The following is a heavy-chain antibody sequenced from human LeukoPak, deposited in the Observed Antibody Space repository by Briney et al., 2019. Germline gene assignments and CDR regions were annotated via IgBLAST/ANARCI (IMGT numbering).Heavy chain of an antibody. CDR2: IFPGDSDT. Sequence: GESLKISCKGSGYSFTTYWIAWVRHMPGKGLDLMGAIFPGDSDTRYSPSFQGQVIISADKSISTAYLQWSSLKASDTAIYYCTKSQYAHGLRAFDIWGQGTMVTVSP. D-gene: IGHD2-2*01. V-gene: IGHV5-51*01. CDR3: TKSQYAHGLRAFDI. J-gene: IGHJ3*02. CDR1: GYSFTTYW.